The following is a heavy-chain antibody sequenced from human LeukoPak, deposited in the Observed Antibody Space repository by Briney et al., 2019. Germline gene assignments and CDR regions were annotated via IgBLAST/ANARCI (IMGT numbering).Heavy chain of an antibody. D-gene: IGHD2-2*01. CDR3: ARDSPAAAYYYYYYMDV. V-gene: IGHV3-21*01. CDR2: ISSSSSYI. J-gene: IGHJ6*03. CDR1: GFTFRSYS. Sequence: PGGSLRLSCAASGFTFRSYSMNWVRQAPGKGLEWVSSISSSSSYIYYADSVKGRFTISRDNAKNSLYLQMNSLRAEDTAVYYCARDSPAAAYYYYYYMDVWGKGTTVTVSS.